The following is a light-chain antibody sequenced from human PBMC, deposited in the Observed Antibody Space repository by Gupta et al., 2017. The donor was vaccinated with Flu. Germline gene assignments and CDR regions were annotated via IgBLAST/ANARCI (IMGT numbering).Light chain of an antibody. CDR1: QSVSSY. Sequence: DIVLTQSPATLSLSPGESATLSCRASQSVSSYLAWYQQKPGQAPRLRIYDASNRATGMPARLSGSGSGTDCTRTISSRETEDVAVDYCQKRSKGPPRTFGGGTKVEIK. V-gene: IGKV3-11*01. CDR3: QKRSKGPPRT. J-gene: IGKJ4*01. CDR2: DAS.